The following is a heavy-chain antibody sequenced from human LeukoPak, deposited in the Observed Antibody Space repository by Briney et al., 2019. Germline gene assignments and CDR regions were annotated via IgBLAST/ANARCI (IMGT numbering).Heavy chain of an antibody. D-gene: IGHD3-9*01. CDR1: GYTFTSYG. CDR3: SAGATYYDILTGYALDY. CDR2: ISAYNGNT. J-gene: IGHJ4*02. Sequence: ASVNVSCKASGYTFTSYGISGVRQAPGQGLEGMGCISAYNGNTNYAQKLRGRVTMTTETPTSTANMELRRLRSDETAVYYCSAGATYYDILTGYALDYWGQGTLVTVSS. V-gene: IGHV1-18*01.